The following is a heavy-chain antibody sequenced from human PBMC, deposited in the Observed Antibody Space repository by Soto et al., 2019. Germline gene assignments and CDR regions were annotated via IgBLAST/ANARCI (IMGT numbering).Heavy chain of an antibody. CDR1: GGSFSGYY. V-gene: IGHV4-34*01. CDR2: INHSGST. J-gene: IGHJ6*03. CDR3: ARKTHYMDV. Sequence: SETLSLTCAVYGGSFSGYYWSWIRQPPGKGLEWIGEINHSGSTNYNPSLKSRVTISVDTSKNQFSLKLSSVTAADTAVYYCARKTHYMDVWGKGTTVTVSS.